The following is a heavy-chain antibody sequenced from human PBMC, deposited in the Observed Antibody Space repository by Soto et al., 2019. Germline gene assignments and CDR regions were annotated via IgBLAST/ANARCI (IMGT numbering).Heavy chain of an antibody. CDR3: TTDPVTMIVVVPSSG. J-gene: IGHJ4*02. CDR2: IKSKTDGGTT. CDR1: GFTFSNAW. Sequence: GVSLRLSSAASGFTFSNAWMNWVRQEPGKGLEWVGRIKSKTDGGTTDYAAPVKGRFTISRDDSKNTLYLQMNSLKTEDTAVYYCTTDPVTMIVVVPSSGWGQGTLVTVSS. D-gene: IGHD3-22*01. V-gene: IGHV3-15*07.